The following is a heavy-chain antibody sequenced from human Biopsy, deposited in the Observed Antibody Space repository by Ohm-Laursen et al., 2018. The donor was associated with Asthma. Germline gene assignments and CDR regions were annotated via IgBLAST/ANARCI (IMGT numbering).Heavy chain of an antibody. V-gene: IGHV4-39*01. J-gene: IGHJ5*02. Sequence: GTLSLTCSVSGDSISTTNYWSWIRQPPGKRLEWIGSVYYSGTSYYNPSLKGRLTISVDTSKNQFSLNLGSVTAADTAVYYCARHWSGNGWQDMCNYFDPWGRGTLVTVSS. CDR2: VYYSGTS. CDR3: ARHWSGNGWQDMCNYFDP. CDR1: GDSISTTNY. D-gene: IGHD6-19*01.